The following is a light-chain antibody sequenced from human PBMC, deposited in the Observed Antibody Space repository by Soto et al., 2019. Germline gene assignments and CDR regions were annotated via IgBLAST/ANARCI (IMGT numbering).Light chain of an antibody. CDR1: SSDVGGYNY. CDR3: SSYTSSSTGV. Sequence: QSALTQPASVSGSPGQSITISCTGASSDVGGYNYVSWYQQHPGKAPKLMIYEVSNRPSGASNRFSGSKSGNTASLTISGLQAEDEADYYCSSYTSSSTGVFGGGTKVTVL. CDR2: EVS. V-gene: IGLV2-14*01. J-gene: IGLJ3*02.